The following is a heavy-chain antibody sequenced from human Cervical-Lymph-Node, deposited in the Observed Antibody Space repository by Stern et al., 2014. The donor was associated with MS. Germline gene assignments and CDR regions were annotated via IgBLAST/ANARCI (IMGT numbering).Heavy chain of an antibody. J-gene: IGHJ6*02. CDR2: INPSGGST. D-gene: IGHD5-12*01. Sequence: VQLVQSGAEVKKPGASVKVSCKASGYTFTSYYMHWVRQAPGQGLEWMGIINPSGGSTSYAQKFQGRVTMTRDTSTSTVYMELSSLRSEDTAVYYCALIVATPTGMDVWGQGTTVTVSS. CDR3: ALIVATPTGMDV. V-gene: IGHV1-46*01. CDR1: GYTFTSYY.